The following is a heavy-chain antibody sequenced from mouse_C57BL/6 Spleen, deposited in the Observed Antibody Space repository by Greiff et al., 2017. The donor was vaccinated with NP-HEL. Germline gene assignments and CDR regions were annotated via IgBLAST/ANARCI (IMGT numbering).Heavy chain of an antibody. CDR2: IDPETGGT. Sequence: VQLQQSGAELVRPGASVTLSCKASGYTFTDYEMHWVKQTPVHGLEWIGAIDPETGGTAYNQKFKGKAILTADKSSSTAYMELRSLTSEDSAVYYCTMRDYYGSSYLDYWGQGTTLTVSS. CDR1: GYTFTDYE. V-gene: IGHV1-15*01. D-gene: IGHD1-1*01. J-gene: IGHJ2*01. CDR3: TMRDYYGSSYLDY.